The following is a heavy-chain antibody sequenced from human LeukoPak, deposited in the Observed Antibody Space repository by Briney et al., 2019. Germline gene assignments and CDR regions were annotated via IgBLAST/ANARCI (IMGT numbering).Heavy chain of an antibody. J-gene: IGHJ4*02. CDR3: ARDGYGDYEGGYFDY. V-gene: IGHV3-21*01. Sequence: GGSLRLSCAASGFTFSSYSMNWVRQAPGKGLEWVSPISSSSSYIYYADSVKGRFTISRDNAKNSLYLQMNSLRAEDTAVYYCARDGYGDYEGGYFDYWGQGTLVTVSS. CDR2: ISSSSSYI. D-gene: IGHD4-17*01. CDR1: GFTFSSYS.